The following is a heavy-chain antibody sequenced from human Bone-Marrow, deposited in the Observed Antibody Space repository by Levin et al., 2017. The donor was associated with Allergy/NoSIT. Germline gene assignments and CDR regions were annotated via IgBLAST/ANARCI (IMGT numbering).Heavy chain of an antibody. CDR2: ISDNSDYK. J-gene: IGHJ4*02. CDR3: ARGGGGVGATDF. V-gene: IGHV3-21*01. CDR1: KFTFSTYI. D-gene: IGHD1-26*01. Sequence: PGGSLRLSCAASKFTFSTYIMNWVRQAPGKGLEWVSCISDNSDYKRYADSVKGRFTISRDNTNNSLYLQMNSLRAEDTAVYYCARGGGGVGATDFWGQGTLVTVSS.